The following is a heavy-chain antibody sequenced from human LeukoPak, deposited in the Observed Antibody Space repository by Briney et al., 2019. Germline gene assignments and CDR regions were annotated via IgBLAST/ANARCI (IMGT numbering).Heavy chain of an antibody. J-gene: IGHJ6*03. CDR3: ARLMVRGVINYYYYMDV. CDR2: IYYSGST. V-gene: IGHV4-39*01. CDR1: GGSISSSSYY. Sequence: SETLSLTCTVSGGSISSSSYYWGWIRQPPGKGLEWIGSIYYSGSTYYNPSLKSRVTISVDTSKSQFSLKLSSVTAADTAVYYCARLMVRGVINYYYYMDVWGKGTTVTISS. D-gene: IGHD3-10*01.